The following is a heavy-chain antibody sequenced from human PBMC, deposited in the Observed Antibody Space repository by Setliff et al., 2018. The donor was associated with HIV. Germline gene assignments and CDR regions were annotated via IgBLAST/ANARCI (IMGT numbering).Heavy chain of an antibody. Sequence: KPSETLSLTCAVSGYSISSGYYWGWIRQPPGKGPEWIGNIYHSGSTYYNPSLKSRVTISVDTSKNQFSLKLRSVTAADTAVYYCARSRGPWDSSHEPGSSWFDYWGQGTLVTVSS. D-gene: IGHD6-13*01. CDR2: IYHSGST. J-gene: IGHJ4*02. CDR3: ARSRGPWDSSHEPGSSWFDY. CDR1: GYSISSGYY. V-gene: IGHV4-38-2*01.